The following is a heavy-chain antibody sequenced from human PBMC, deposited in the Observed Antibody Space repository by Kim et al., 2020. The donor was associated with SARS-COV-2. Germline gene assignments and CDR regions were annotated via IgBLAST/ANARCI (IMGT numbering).Heavy chain of an antibody. J-gene: IGHJ6*01. Sequence: GGSLRLSCAASGFTFDDYAMHWVRQAPGKGLEWVSGISWNSGSIGYADSVKGRFTISRDNAKNSLYLQMNSLRAEDTALYYCAKDVRRSGSISSYGMDV. D-gene: IGHD1-26*01. CDR3: AKDVRRSGSISSYGMDV. V-gene: IGHV3-9*01. CDR2: ISWNSGSI. CDR1: GFTFDDYA.